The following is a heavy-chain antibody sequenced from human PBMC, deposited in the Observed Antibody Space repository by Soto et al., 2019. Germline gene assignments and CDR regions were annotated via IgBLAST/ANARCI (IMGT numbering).Heavy chain of an antibody. D-gene: IGHD2-15*01. CDR3: ARAQDIVVVVAATGDWYFDL. CDR1: GGTFSSYA. Sequence: QVQLLQSGAEVKKPSSSVKVSCKASGGTFSSYAISWVRQPPGQGIEWMEGIIPLFGTANYAQKFQSRVTITADESTSTAYMELSSLRFEDTAVYYCARAQDIVVVVAATGDWYFDLWGRGTLVAVS. J-gene: IGHJ2*01. CDR2: IIPLFGTA. V-gene: IGHV1-69*01.